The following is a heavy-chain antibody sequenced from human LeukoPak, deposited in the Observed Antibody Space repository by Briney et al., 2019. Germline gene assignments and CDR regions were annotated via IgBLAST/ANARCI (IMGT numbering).Heavy chain of an antibody. V-gene: IGHV3-7*01. D-gene: IGHD6-6*01. CDR3: ARDSRIAARLFDY. CDR1: GFTFSSYW. Sequence: PGGSLRLSCAASGFTFSSYWMSWVRQAPGKGLEWVANIKQDGSEKYYVDSVKGRFTISRDNAKNSLYLQMNSLRAEDTAVYYCARDSRIAARLFDYWGQGTLVTVSS. CDR2: IKQDGSEK. J-gene: IGHJ4*02.